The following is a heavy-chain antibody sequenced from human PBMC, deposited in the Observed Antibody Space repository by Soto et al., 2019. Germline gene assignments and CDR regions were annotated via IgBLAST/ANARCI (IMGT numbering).Heavy chain of an antibody. CDR1: GGSISSISYY. CDR3: ALRYSYYYYYGMDX. D-gene: IGHD2-21*01. V-gene: IGHV4-39*01. CDR2: IYYSGST. J-gene: IGHJ6*02. Sequence: SETLSLTCTVSGGSISSISYYWGWIRQPPGKGLEWIGRIYYSGSTYYNPSLKSRVTISVDTSKNQFSLKLSSVTAADTALYYCALRYSYYYYYGMDXWGQGTTVTVS.